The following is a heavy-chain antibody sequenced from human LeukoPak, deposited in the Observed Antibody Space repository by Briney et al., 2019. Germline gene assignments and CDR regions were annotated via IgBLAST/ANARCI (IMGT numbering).Heavy chain of an antibody. J-gene: IGHJ4*02. V-gene: IGHV4-34*01. Sequence: KASETLSLTCAVYGGSFSGYYWSWIRQPPGKGLEWIGEINHSGSTNYNPSLKSRVTISVDTSKNQISLKLSSVTAADTAVYYCARGRHSVPAAIRYWGQGTLVTVSS. D-gene: IGHD2-2*01. CDR3: ARGRHSVPAAIRY. CDR2: INHSGST. CDR1: GGSFSGYY.